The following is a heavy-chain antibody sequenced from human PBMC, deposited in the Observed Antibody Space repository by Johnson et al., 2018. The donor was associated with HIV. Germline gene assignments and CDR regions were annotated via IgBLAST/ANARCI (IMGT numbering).Heavy chain of an antibody. CDR1: GFTFSDYY. CDR3: ARDRGYWDAFDI. D-gene: IGHD3-22*01. Sequence: QVQLVESGGGLVQPGGSLRLSCAASGFTFSDYYMSWIRQTPGKGLEWVSYISSSGTTVYSADSVKGRFSISRDNAKHSLYLQMNSLRAEDPAVYYCARDRGYWDAFDIWGQGTMVAVSS. CDR2: ISSSGTTV. J-gene: IGHJ3*02. V-gene: IGHV3-11*04.